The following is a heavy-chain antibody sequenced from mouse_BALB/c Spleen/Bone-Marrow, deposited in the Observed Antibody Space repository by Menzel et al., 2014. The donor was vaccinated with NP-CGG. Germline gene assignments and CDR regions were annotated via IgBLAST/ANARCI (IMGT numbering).Heavy chain of an antibody. V-gene: IGHV2-4*02. CDR2: IWSGGST. Sequence: VQLVESGPGLVQPSQSLSITCTVSGFSLTSYGVHWVRQPPGKGLEWLGVIWSGGSTDYNAAFISRLSISKDDSKSQVFFKMNSLQADDTAMYYCARKAYYYAMDYWGQGTSVTVSS. J-gene: IGHJ4*01. CDR1: GFSLTSYG. CDR3: ARKAYYYAMDY.